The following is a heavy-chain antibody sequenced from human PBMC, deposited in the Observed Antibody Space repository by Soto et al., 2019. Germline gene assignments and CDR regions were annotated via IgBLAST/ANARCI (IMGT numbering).Heavy chain of an antibody. CDR2: ISYSGNT. CDR1: GGSISSYY. D-gene: IGHD1-1*01. CDR3: ARGYAWFDP. Sequence: SETLSLTCTASGGSISSYYWSWIRQPPGKGLEWIGYISYSGNTKYNPSLKSRVTISVDTSKNQFSLKLSYVTVADTAVYYCARGYAWFDPWGQGTLVTVSS. J-gene: IGHJ5*02. V-gene: IGHV4-59*01.